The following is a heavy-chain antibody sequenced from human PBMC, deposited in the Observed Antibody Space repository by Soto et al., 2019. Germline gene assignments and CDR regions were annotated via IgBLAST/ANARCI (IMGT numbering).Heavy chain of an antibody. CDR3: ASGLPYDILTGYYEGLNWFDP. CDR2: MNPNSGNT. Sequence: QVQLVQSGAEVKKPGASVKVSCKASGYTFTSYDINWVRQATGQGLEWMGWMNPNSGNTGYAQKFQGRVTMTRNTSISTAYMELGSLRSEDTAVYYCASGLPYDILTGYYEGLNWFDPWGQGTLVTVSS. D-gene: IGHD3-9*01. J-gene: IGHJ5*02. CDR1: GYTFTSYD. V-gene: IGHV1-8*01.